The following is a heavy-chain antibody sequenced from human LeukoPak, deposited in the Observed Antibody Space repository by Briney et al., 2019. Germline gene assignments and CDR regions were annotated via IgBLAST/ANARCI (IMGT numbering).Heavy chain of an antibody. V-gene: IGHV1-2*02. CDR3: ARDRGVWGDTYYYDSSTYSLFDY. D-gene: IGHD3-22*01. CDR1: GYTLTELS. Sequence: GASVKVSCKVSGYTLTELSMHWVRQAPGQGLEWMGWINPNSGGTNYAQKFQGRVTMTRDTSISTAYMELSRLRSDDTAVYYCARDRGVWGDTYYYDSSTYSLFDYWGQGTLVTVSS. J-gene: IGHJ4*02. CDR2: INPNSGGT.